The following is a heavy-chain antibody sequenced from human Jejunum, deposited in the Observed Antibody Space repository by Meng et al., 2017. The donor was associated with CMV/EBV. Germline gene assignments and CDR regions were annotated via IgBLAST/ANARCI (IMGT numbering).Heavy chain of an antibody. D-gene: IGHD6-19*01. V-gene: IGHV1-18*01. J-gene: IGHJ4*02. CDR3: ARDPSNTSGRYAYFDY. CDR1: GYTFTHHG. Sequence: QLQLVQSGAEVKKPXXXXRVXXKXSGYTFTHHGISWIRQAPGQGLEWMGWISCYNGDTNYAQKLQGRVTMTTDTSTNTAYMDLRGLRSDDTAVYYCARDPSNTSGRYAYFDYWGQGTLVTVSS. CDR2: ISCYNGDT.